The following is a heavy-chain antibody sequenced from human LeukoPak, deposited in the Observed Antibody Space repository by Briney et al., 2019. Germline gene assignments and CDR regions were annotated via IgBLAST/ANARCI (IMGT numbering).Heavy chain of an antibody. Sequence: GGSLRLSCVASGFTFSSYTMNWVRQAPGKGLEWVSSISSSSSYIYYADSVKGRFTISRDNAKNSLYLQMNSLRAEDTAVYYCAKPSCSGGSCPADYWGQGTLVTVSS. V-gene: IGHV3-21*01. CDR1: GFTFSSYT. J-gene: IGHJ4*02. D-gene: IGHD2-15*01. CDR3: AKPSCSGGSCPADY. CDR2: ISSSSSYI.